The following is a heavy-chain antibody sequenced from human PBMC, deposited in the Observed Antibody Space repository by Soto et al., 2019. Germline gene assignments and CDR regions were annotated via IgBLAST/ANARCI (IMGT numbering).Heavy chain of an antibody. CDR1: GFTFSSYA. J-gene: IGHJ4*02. CDR3: ARRGSGSYYDY. Sequence: EVQLLESEGGLVQPGGSLRLSCAASGFTFSSYAMRWVRQAPGKGLEWVSAISGSGGSTYYADSVKGRFTISRDNSKNTLYLQMNSLRAEDTDVYYCARRGSGSYYDYWGQGTLVTVSS. CDR2: ISGSGGST. D-gene: IGHD1-26*01. V-gene: IGHV3-23*01.